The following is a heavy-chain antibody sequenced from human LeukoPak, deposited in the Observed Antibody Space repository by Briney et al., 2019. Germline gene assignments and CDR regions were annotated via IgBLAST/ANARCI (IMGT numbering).Heavy chain of an antibody. V-gene: IGHV3-30-3*01. CDR1: GFTFSSYA. D-gene: IGHD1-26*01. J-gene: IGHJ4*02. CDR2: ISYDGSNK. Sequence: PGRSLRLSCAASGFTFSSYAMHWVRQAPGKGLEWVAVISYDGSNKYYADSVKGRFTISRDNSKNTLYLQMNSLRAEDTAVYYCARGEWELPSDYWGQGTLVTVSS. CDR3: ARGEWELPSDY.